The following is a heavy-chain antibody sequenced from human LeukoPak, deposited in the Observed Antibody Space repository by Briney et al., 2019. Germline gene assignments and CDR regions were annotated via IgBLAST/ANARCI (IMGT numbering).Heavy chain of an antibody. Sequence: GGSLRLSCAASGFTFSSYWMNWVRQAPGKGLEWVSAISGGDGSTYYTGSVKGRFTISTDNSKNMLYLQMNSLRPEDTAVYYCAKENSGTYLYYFDYWGQGTLVTVSS. CDR2: ISGGDGST. CDR3: AKENSGTYLYYFDY. J-gene: IGHJ4*02. D-gene: IGHD1-26*01. CDR1: GFTFSSYW. V-gene: IGHV3-23*01.